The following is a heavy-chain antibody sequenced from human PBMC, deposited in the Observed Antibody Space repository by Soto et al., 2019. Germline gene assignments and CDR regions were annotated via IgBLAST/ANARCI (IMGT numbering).Heavy chain of an antibody. CDR3: TTANTTMVFKY. Sequence: SVKVSCTASGFAFTTPAVQWVRQTRGQRLEWIGWIVVGSTRTNYAQRFQERVTFTGDMSTSTVYMELSSLGPEDTALYYCTTANTTMVFKYWGQGTLVTAPQ. CDR1: GFAFTTPA. V-gene: IGHV1-58*01. J-gene: IGHJ4*02. D-gene: IGHD5-18*01. CDR2: IVVGSTRT.